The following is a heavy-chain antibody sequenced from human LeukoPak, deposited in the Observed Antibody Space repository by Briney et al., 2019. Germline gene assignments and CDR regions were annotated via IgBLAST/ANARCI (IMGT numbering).Heavy chain of an antibody. CDR1: GFTFTNYA. D-gene: IGHD3-10*01. V-gene: IGHV3-23*01. CDR2: ISGHGDTT. J-gene: IGHJ5*02. CDR3: AKDFRAKSGSGSYGWFDP. Sequence: QPGGSLRLSCAASGFTFTNYAMAWVRQAPGKGLEWVSSISGHGDTTYYADSVKGRFTISRDNSKNTLYLQMNSLRAEDTAVYYCAKDFRAKSGSGSYGWFDPWGQGTLVTVSS.